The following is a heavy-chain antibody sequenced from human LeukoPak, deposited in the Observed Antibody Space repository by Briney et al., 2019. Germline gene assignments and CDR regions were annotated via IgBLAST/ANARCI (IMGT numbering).Heavy chain of an antibody. V-gene: IGHV1-46*01. Sequence: ASVKVSCKASGYTFTSYYMHWVRQAPGQGLEWMGIINPSGGSTSYAQKFQGRVTMTRDTSTSTVYMELSSLRSEDTAVYYCAREVRYCSGGSCYRRGHGMDVWGQGTTVTVSS. CDR3: AREVRYCSGGSCYRRGHGMDV. CDR1: GYTFTSYY. CDR2: INPSGGST. D-gene: IGHD2-15*01. J-gene: IGHJ6*02.